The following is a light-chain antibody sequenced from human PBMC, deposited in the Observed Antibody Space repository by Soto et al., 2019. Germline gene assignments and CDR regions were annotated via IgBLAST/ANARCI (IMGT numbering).Light chain of an antibody. Sequence: SYELTQPPSVSVSPGQTARITCSGAALPKQYAYWYQQKPGQAPVLVMYKDSERPSGIPERFSGSSSGTTVTLTISAVQAEDEADYYCQSADSSGTYVLFGGGTKLTVL. J-gene: IGLJ2*01. CDR3: QSADSSGTYVL. CDR2: KDS. CDR1: ALPKQY. V-gene: IGLV3-25*03.